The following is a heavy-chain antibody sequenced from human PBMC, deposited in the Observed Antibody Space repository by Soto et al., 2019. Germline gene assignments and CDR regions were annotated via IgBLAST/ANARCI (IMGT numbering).Heavy chain of an antibody. V-gene: IGHV1-18*01. CDR1: GYTFLSYG. Sequence: QVQLVQSGVEVKKPGASVKVSCQASGYTFLSYGISWVRQAPGQGLEWVGWISAYSGNTDYAQRLQDRVTLTTDTSTSTAYMELRNLRSDDTAVYYCARNPSGSSFDYWGHGTLVTVSS. J-gene: IGHJ4*01. CDR2: ISAYSGNT. CDR3: ARNPSGSSFDY. D-gene: IGHD1-26*01.